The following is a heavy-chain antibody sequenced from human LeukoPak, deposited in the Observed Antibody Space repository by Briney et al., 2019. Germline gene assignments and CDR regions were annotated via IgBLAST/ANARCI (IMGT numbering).Heavy chain of an antibody. J-gene: IGHJ4*02. CDR1: GSIVSSAH. D-gene: IGHD3-10*01. CDR2: FYNTDYR. CDR3: TRERPGSRVLDH. V-gene: IGHV3-66*01. Sequence: GPLRLSCAASGSIVSSAHMIWVRQAPGKGLEWVSIFYNTDYRYYADSVKGRFTISTDNSNNTVYLQMSSLRAEDTALYYCTRERPGSRVLDHWGQGILVTVSS.